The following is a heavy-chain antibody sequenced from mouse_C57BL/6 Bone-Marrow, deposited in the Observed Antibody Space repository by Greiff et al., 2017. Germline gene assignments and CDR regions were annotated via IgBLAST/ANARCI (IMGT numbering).Heavy chain of an antibody. CDR3: ARCDGPYAMDY. Sequence: EVKLMESGGGLVKPGGSLKLSCAASGFTFSDYGMHWVRQAPEKGLEWVAYISSGSSTIYYADTVKGRFTISRDNAKNTLFLQMTSLRSEDTAMYYCARCDGPYAMDYWGQGTSVTVSS. CDR2: ISSGSSTI. D-gene: IGHD2-3*01. V-gene: IGHV5-17*01. J-gene: IGHJ4*01. CDR1: GFTFSDYG.